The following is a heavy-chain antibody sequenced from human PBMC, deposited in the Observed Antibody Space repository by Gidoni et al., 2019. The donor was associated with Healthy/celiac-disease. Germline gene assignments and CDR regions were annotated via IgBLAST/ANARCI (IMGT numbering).Heavy chain of an antibody. CDR2: GNPIFGTA. D-gene: IGHD1-7*01. V-gene: IGHV1-69*01. Sequence: QVQLVQSGAEVTKPGSSVKVSCKASGGTFSSYAISWVRQAPGQGLEWMGGGNPIFGTANYAQKFQGRVTITADESTSTAYMELSSLRSEDTAVYYCARFFFRYNWNYGWFDPWGQGTLVTVSS. CDR3: ARFFFRYNWNYGWFDP. CDR1: GGTFSSYA. J-gene: IGHJ5*02.